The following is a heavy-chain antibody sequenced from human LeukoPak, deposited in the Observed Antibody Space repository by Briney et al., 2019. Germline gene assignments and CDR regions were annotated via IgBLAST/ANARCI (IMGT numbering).Heavy chain of an antibody. CDR2: IYTSGSA. CDR3: ARGSEIAAAGSGHYSRYYYYYYMDV. V-gene: IGHV4-61*02. CDR1: GGSISSGSYY. Sequence: SETLSLTCTVSGGSISSGSYYWSWIRQPAGKGLEWIGRIYTSGSANYNPSLKSRVTISVDTSKNQFSLKLSSVTAADTAVYYCARGSEIAAAGSGHYSRYYYYYYMDVWGKGTTVTVSS. J-gene: IGHJ6*03. D-gene: IGHD6-13*01.